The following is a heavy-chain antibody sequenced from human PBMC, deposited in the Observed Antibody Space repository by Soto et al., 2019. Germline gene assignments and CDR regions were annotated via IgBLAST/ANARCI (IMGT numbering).Heavy chain of an antibody. CDR2: IYYSGST. CDR1: GGSVSSGSYY. J-gene: IGHJ4*02. Sequence: SETLSLTCTVSGGSVSSGSYYWSWIRQPPGKGLEWIGYIYYSGSTNYNPSLKSRVTISVDTSKNQFSLKLSSVTAADTAVYYCARFLWFGELLGHFDYWGQGTLVTVSS. V-gene: IGHV4-61*01. D-gene: IGHD3-10*01. CDR3: ARFLWFGELLGHFDY.